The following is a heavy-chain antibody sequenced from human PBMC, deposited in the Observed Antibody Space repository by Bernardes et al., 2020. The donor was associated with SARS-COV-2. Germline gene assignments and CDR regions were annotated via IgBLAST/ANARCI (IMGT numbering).Heavy chain of an antibody. Sequence: SETLSLTCTVSGGSISSSSYYWGWIRQPPGKGLEWIGSIYYSGSTYYNPSLKSRVTISVDTSKNQFSLKLSSVTAADTAVYYCARCPDILTGFNYYGMDVWGQGTTVTVPS. CDR1: GGSISSSSYY. CDR3: ARCPDILTGFNYYGMDV. J-gene: IGHJ6*02. D-gene: IGHD3-9*01. V-gene: IGHV4-39*01. CDR2: IYYSGST.